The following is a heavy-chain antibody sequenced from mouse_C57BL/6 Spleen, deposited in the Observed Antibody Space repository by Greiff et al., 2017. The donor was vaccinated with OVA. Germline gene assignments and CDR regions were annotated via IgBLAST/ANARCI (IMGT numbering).Heavy chain of an antibody. CDR2: INPSNGGT. V-gene: IGHV1-53*01. D-gene: IGHD2-2*01. CDR1: GYTFTSYW. Sequence: QVQLQQPGTELVKPGASVKLSCKASGYTFTSYWMHWVKQRPGQGLAWIGNINPSNGGTNYNEKFKSKATLTVDKSSSTAYVQIRSRTSEDAAVYYCARYGCDDWYMDVWGKGTTVTVSS. J-gene: IGHJ1*03. CDR3: ARYGCDDWYMDV.